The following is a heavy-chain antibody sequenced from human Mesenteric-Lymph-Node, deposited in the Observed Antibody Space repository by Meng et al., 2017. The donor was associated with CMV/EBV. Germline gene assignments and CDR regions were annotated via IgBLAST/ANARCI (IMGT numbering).Heavy chain of an antibody. V-gene: IGHV3-53*01. CDR2: IYSGGST. CDR1: GFTVSSNY. Sequence: GESLKISCAASGFTVSSNYMIWVRQAPGKGLEWVSVIYSGGSTYYTDSVKGRFTISRDNAKNSLYLQMNSLRAEDTAVYYCARDRGAGYCSATTCYPGGDFDSWGQGTQVTVSS. J-gene: IGHJ4*02. D-gene: IGHD2-15*01. CDR3: ARDRGAGYCSATTCYPGGDFDS.